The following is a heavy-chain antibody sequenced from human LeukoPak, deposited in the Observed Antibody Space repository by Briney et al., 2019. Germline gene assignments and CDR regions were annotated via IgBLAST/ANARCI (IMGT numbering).Heavy chain of an antibody. CDR2: MNPNSGNT. CDR1: GYTLTSYD. J-gene: IGHJ4*02. CDR3: ARATNDRLKSGYFDY. Sequence: ASVKVSCKASGYTLTSYDINWVRQAAGQGLEWMRWMNPNSGNTGYAQKFQGRVTITRNTSISTAYMELSSLRSEDTAVYYCARATNDRLKSGYFDYWGQGTLVTVSS. V-gene: IGHV1-8*03. D-gene: IGHD1-1*01.